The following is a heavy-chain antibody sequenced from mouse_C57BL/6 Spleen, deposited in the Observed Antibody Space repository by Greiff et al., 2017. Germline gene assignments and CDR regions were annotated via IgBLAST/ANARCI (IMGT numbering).Heavy chain of an antibody. V-gene: IGHV6-6*01. CDR1: GFTFSDAW. CDR2: IRNKANNHAT. Sequence: DVMLVESGGGLVQPGGSMKLSCAASGFTFSDAWMDWVRQSLEKGLEWVAEIRNKANNHATYYAESVNGRFTISSDDSKGSVYLKIYRLRAEDTGIYYCTRSYYSNYGYYFDYWGQGTTLTVSS. J-gene: IGHJ2*01. CDR3: TRSYYSNYGYYFDY. D-gene: IGHD2-5*01.